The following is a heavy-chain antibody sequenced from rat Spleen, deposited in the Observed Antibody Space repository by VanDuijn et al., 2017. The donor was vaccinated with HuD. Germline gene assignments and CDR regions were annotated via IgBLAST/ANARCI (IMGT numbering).Heavy chain of an antibody. CDR3: ARRGPLAY. CDR2: ISTGGGNT. Sequence: EVQLVESGGGLVQPGRSMKLSCAASGFTFSNYYMAWVRQAPTKGLEWVASISTGGGNTYYRDSVKGRFTISRDNAKSTLYLQMDSLRSEDTATYYCARRGPLAYWGQGTLVTVSS. J-gene: IGHJ3*01. V-gene: IGHV5-25*01. D-gene: IGHD1-11*01. CDR1: GFTFSNYY.